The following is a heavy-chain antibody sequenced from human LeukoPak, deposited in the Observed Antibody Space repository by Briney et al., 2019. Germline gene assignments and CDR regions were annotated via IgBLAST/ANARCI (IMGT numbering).Heavy chain of an antibody. D-gene: IGHD3-22*01. CDR1: GYTFTSYD. J-gene: IGHJ4*02. CDR3: AMTYYYDSSGYQDDY. CDR2: MNPNSGNT. V-gene: IGHV1-8*01. Sequence: AASVKVSCKASGYTFTSYDINWVRQATGQGLEWMGWMNPNSGNTGYAQKLQGRVTMTTDTSTSTAYMELRSLRSDDTAVYYCAMTYYYDSSGYQDDYWGQGTLVTVSS.